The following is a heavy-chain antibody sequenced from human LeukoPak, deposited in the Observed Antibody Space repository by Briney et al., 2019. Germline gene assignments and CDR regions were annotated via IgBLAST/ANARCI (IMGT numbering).Heavy chain of an antibody. D-gene: IGHD2-2*01. V-gene: IGHV1-2*06. CDR3: ARDVAYQLLFGFDP. Sequence: ASVKVSCKASGYTFTGYYMHWVRQAPGRGLEWMGRINPNSGGTNYAQKFQGRVTMTRDTSISTAYMELSRLRSDDTAVYYCARDVAYQLLFGFDPWGQGTLVAVSS. J-gene: IGHJ5*02. CDR2: INPNSGGT. CDR1: GYTFTGYY.